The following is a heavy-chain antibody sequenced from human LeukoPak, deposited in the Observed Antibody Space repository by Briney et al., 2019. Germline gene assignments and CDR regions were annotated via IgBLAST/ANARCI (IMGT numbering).Heavy chain of an antibody. CDR2: MNPNSGNT. Sequence: GASVKVSCKASGYAFTSYDIKWVRQATGQGLEWMGWMNPNSGNTGYAQKFQGRVTITRNTSISTAYMELSSLRSEDTAVYYCARPTGDSFDYWGQGTLVTVSS. J-gene: IGHJ4*02. CDR1: GYAFTSYD. V-gene: IGHV1-8*03. CDR3: ARPTGDSFDY. D-gene: IGHD7-27*01.